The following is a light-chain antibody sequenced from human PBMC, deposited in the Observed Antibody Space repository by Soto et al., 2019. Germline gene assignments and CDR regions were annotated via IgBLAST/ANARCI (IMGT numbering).Light chain of an antibody. CDR1: NSDVGGYNY. CDR3: SSYAGSTTFDV. CDR2: DVN. V-gene: IGLV2-8*01. J-gene: IGLJ1*01. Sequence: QSALTQPPSASGSPGQSVAISCTGTNSDVGGYNYVSWYQQHPGKAPKLMIYDVNKRPSGVPDRFSGSTSGNTASLTVSGLQAEDEADYYCSSYAGSTTFDVFGTGTKVTVL.